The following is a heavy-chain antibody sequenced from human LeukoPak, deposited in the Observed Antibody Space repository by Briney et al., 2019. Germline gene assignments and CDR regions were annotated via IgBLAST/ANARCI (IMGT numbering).Heavy chain of an antibody. CDR2: IYHSGST. V-gene: IGHV4-38-2*01. J-gene: IGHJ6*04. CDR3: AGGDPSEMDV. D-gene: IGHD2-21*02. Sequence: SETLSLTCAVSGYSISSGYYWGWIRQPPGKGLEWIGSIYHSGSTYYNPSLKSRVTISVDTSKNQFSLKLSSVTAADTVVYYCAGGDPSEMDVWGKGTTVTVSS. CDR1: GYSISSGYY.